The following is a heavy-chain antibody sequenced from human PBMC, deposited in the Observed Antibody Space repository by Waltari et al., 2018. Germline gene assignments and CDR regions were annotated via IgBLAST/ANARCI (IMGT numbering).Heavy chain of an antibody. CDR1: GFTFSRYW. CDR3: ARVATKTYSSPVPGRPYYYGMDV. Sequence: EEQLVESGGGLAQPGESLRLSCAASGFTFSRYWMVWVRQAHGTGLIWVSRINSDGSSTTYADSVKGRFTISRDNAKNTLYVQMNRLRAEDTAVYYCARVATKTYSSPVPGRPYYYGMDVWGQGTTVTVSS. J-gene: IGHJ6*02. CDR2: INSDGSST. V-gene: IGHV3-74*01. D-gene: IGHD6-19*01.